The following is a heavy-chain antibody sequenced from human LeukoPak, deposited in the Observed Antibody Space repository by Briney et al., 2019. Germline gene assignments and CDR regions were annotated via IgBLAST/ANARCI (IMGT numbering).Heavy chain of an antibody. CDR2: INPNSGGT. J-gene: IGHJ6*02. D-gene: IGHD3-10*01. Sequence: ASVKVSCKASGYTFTGYYMHWVRQAPGQGLEWMGWINPNSGGTNYAQKFQGWVTMTRDTSISTAYMELSRLRSDDTAVYYCAKAGYGSGSYLAYYYYGMDVWGQGTTVTVSS. V-gene: IGHV1-2*04. CDR3: AKAGYGSGSYLAYYYYGMDV. CDR1: GYTFTGYY.